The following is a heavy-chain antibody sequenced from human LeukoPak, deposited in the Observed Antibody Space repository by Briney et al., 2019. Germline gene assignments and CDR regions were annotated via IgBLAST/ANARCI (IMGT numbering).Heavy chain of an antibody. J-gene: IGHJ4*02. CDR2: IGDSGVNT. CDR3: AKSRGLLLPMSRNFDH. CDR1: GFTFSSHG. V-gene: IGHV3-23*01. Sequence: GGSLRLSCAASGFTFSSHGMNWVRQAPGKGLEWVSLIGDSGVNTYYADSVKGRFTISRDDSKNALYLQMNSLRAEDTAVYYCAKSRGLLLPMSRNFDHWGQGTLVSVSS. D-gene: IGHD3-10*01.